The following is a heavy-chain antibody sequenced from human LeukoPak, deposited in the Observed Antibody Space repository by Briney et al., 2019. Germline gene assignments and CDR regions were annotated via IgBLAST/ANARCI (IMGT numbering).Heavy chain of an antibody. CDR3: ARGDRAGYYYYMDV. J-gene: IGHJ6*03. Sequence: SETLSLTCTVSGGSISSYYWSWIRQPAGKGLEWIGRIYTSGSTNYNPSLKSRVTMSVDTSKNQFSLKLSSVTAADTAVYYCARGDRAGYYYYMDVWGKGTTVTVSS. V-gene: IGHV4-4*07. CDR1: GGSISSYY. CDR2: IYTSGST. D-gene: IGHD1-14*01.